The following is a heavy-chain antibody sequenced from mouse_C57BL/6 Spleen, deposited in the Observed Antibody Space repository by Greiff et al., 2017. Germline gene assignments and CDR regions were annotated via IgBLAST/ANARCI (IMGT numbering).Heavy chain of an antibody. J-gene: IGHJ1*03. D-gene: IGHD2-5*01. CDR1: GYTFTSYW. CDR3: ARRYSNYWYFDV. V-gene: IGHV1-52*01. CDR2: IDPSDSET. Sequence: VQLQQPGAELVRPGSSVKLSCKASGYTFTSYWMHWVKQRPIQGLEWIGNIDPSDSETHYNQKFKDKATLTVDKSSSTAYMQLRSLTSEDSAVYYCARRYSNYWYFDVWGTGTTVTVSS.